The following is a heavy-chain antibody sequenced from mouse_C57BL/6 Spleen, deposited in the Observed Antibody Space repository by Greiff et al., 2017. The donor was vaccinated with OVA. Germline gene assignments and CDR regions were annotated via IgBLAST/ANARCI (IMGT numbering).Heavy chain of an antibody. CDR3: ARDSSGYGY. D-gene: IGHD3-2*02. CDR2: INPYNGGT. J-gene: IGHJ2*01. CDR1: GYTFTDYY. V-gene: IGHV1-19*01. Sequence: EVQLQESGPVLVKPGASVKMSCKASGYTFTDYYMNWVKQSHGKSLEWIGVINPYNGGTSYNQKFKGKATLTVDKSSSTAYMELNSLTSEDSAVYYCARDSSGYGYWGQGTTLTVSS.